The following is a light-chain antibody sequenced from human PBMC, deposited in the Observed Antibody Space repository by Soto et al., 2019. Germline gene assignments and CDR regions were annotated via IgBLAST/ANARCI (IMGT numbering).Light chain of an antibody. J-gene: IGKJ4*01. CDR1: QSVSSN. Sequence: EIVMTQSPATLSVSPGERATLSCRASQSVSSNLAWYQQKPGQASRLLIYGASTRATGIPARFSGSGSGTEFTLTISSLQSEDFAVYYCQQYNDWPPTFGGGTKVEI. CDR3: QQYNDWPPT. CDR2: GAS. V-gene: IGKV3-15*01.